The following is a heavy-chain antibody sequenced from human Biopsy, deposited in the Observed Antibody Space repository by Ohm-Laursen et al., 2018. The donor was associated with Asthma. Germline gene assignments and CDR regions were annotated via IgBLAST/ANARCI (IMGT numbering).Heavy chain of an antibody. V-gene: IGHV4-34*01. CDR3: ARGPELDV. J-gene: IGHJ6*02. CDR1: PGSFSGFF. Sequence: SETLSLTCYVYPGSFSGFFWTWIRQSPGKGLEWIGETNERGVTNNNLSLKSRVIISIDTYWNRVSLKLTSVTAADTAVYYCARGPELDVWGQGTTVTVSS. CDR2: TNERGVT.